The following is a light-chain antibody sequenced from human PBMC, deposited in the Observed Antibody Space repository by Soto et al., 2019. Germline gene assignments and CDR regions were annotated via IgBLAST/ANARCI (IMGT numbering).Light chain of an antibody. Sequence: QSVLTQPPSVSGAPGQRVTSSCTGSSSNIGAGYDVHWYQQLPGTAPKLLIYGNSNRPSGAPDRFSGSKSGTSASLAITGLQAEDEADYYCQSYDSSLSGYVFGTGTKLTVL. J-gene: IGLJ1*01. V-gene: IGLV1-40*01. CDR1: SSNIGAGYD. CDR2: GNS. CDR3: QSYDSSLSGYV.